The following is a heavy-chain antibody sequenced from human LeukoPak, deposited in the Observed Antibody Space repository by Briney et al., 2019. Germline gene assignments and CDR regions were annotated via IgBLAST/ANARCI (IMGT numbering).Heavy chain of an antibody. J-gene: IGHJ4*02. V-gene: IGHV1-69*13. CDR3: ATTLQWLVRRYYFDY. Sequence: GASVKVSCKASGGTFSSYAISWVRQAPGQGLEWMGGIIPIFGTANYAQKFQGRVTITADESTSTAYMELSSLRSEDTAVYYCATTLQWLVRRYYFDYWGQGTLVTVSS. CDR2: IIPIFGTA. CDR1: GGTFSSYA. D-gene: IGHD6-19*01.